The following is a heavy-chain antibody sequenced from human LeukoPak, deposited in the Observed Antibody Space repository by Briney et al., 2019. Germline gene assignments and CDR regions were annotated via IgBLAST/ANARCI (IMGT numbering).Heavy chain of an antibody. Sequence: PGGSLRLSCAASGFTVGSNYMSWVRQAPGKGLEWVSIIYRGGSTNYADSVKGRFTISRDTSKNTLYPQMNSLRAEDTAVYYCARLSANSSAYFFDYWGQGTLVTVSS. D-gene: IGHD3-22*01. CDR2: IYRGGST. CDR3: ARLSANSSAYFFDY. V-gene: IGHV3-66*04. J-gene: IGHJ4*02. CDR1: GFTVGSNY.